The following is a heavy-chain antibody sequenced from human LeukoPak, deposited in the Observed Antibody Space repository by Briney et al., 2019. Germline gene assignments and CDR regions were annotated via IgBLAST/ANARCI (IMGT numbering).Heavy chain of an antibody. CDR1: GGSISSYY. D-gene: IGHD6-13*01. CDR2: IDTSGNT. J-gene: IGHJ2*01. CDR3: ARVSSSWYQDWYFDL. V-gene: IGHV4-4*07. Sequence: SETLSLACTVSGGSISSYYWSWIRQPAGKGLEWIGRIDTSGNTNYKPSLKSRVTMSVDTSKNQFSLKLSSVTAADTAVYYCARVSSSWYQDWYFDLWGRGTLVTVSS.